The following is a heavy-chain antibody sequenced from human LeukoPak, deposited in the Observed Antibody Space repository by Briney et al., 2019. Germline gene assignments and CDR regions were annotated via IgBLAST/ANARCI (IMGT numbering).Heavy chain of an antibody. Sequence: GGSLRLSCAASGFTFSSYAMHWVRQAPGKGLEYVSAISSNGGSTYYANSVKGRFTISRDNSKNTLYLQMGRLRAEDMAVYYCARVAAIAGWFDYWGQGTLATVSS. CDR2: ISSNGGST. J-gene: IGHJ4*02. D-gene: IGHD2-2*01. CDR1: GFTFSSYA. CDR3: ARVAAIAGWFDY. V-gene: IGHV3-64*01.